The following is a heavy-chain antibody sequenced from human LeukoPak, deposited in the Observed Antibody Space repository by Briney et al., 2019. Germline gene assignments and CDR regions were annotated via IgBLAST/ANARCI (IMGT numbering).Heavy chain of an antibody. V-gene: IGHV1-69*04. Sequence: SVKVSCKASGGTFNSYTISWVRQAPGQGREWMGRIIPILGIANYAQKFQGRVTITADKSTSTAYMELSSLRSEDTAVYYCARDPVGPYNWFDPWGQGTLVTVSS. CDR2: IIPILGIA. CDR3: ARDPVGPYNWFDP. D-gene: IGHD3/OR15-3a*01. J-gene: IGHJ5*02. CDR1: GGTFNSYT.